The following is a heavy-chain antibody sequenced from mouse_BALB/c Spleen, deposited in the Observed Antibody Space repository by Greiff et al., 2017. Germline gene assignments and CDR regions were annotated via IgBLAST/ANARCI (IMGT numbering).Heavy chain of an antibody. CDR3: ARDQGGARATGWFAY. CDR1: GFTFSSYA. J-gene: IGHJ3*01. CDR2: ISSGGSYT. V-gene: IGHV5-9-4*01. Sequence: EVMLVESGGGLVKPGGSLKLSCAASGFTFSSYAMSWVRQSPEKRLEWVAEISSGGSYTYYPDTVTGRFTISRDNAKNTLYLEMSSLRSEDTAMYYCARDQGGARATGWFAYWGQGTLVTVSA. D-gene: IGHD3-1*01.